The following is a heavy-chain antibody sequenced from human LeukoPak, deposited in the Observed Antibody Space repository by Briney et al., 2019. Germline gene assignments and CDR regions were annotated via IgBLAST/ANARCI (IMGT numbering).Heavy chain of an antibody. D-gene: IGHD3-3*01. V-gene: IGHV4-34*01. Sequence: SETLSLTCAVYGGSFSGYYWTWLRQPPGKGLEWIGEINHSGSTNYNPSLTSRVTISVDTSKSQFSLQLSSVTAADTAIYFCARRGLRFLESVKYSWFDPWGQGTLVTVSS. CDR3: ARRGLRFLESVKYSWFDP. J-gene: IGHJ5*02. CDR1: GGSFSGYY. CDR2: INHSGST.